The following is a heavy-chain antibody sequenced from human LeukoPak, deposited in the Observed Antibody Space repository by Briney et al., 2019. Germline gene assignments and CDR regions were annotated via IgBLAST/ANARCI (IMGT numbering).Heavy chain of an antibody. CDR2: IFYSGST. Sequence: SETLSLTCSVTSGSISNSNYYWGWIRQPPGKGLEWIGSIFYSGSTDYNPSLKSRVTISVDTSKNQFSLKLSSVTAADTAVYYCASSAVVAATGYPTPHYWGQGTLVTVSS. CDR3: ASSAVVAATGYPTPHY. J-gene: IGHJ4*02. D-gene: IGHD2-15*01. CDR1: SGSISNSNYY. V-gene: IGHV4-39*07.